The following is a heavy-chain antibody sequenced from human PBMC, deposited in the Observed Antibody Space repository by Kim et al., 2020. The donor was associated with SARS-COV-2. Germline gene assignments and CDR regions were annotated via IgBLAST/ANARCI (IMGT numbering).Heavy chain of an antibody. CDR3: AISRMGLQLRHDAFDI. J-gene: IGHJ3*02. Sequence: SETLSLTCTVSGGSISSYYWSWIRQPPGKGLEWIGYIYYSGSTNYNPSLKSRFTISVDTSKNQFSLKLSSVTAADTAVYYCAISRMGLQLRHDAFDIWGQGTMVTVSS. D-gene: IGHD5-12*01. CDR2: IYYSGST. CDR1: GGSISSYY. V-gene: IGHV4-59*13.